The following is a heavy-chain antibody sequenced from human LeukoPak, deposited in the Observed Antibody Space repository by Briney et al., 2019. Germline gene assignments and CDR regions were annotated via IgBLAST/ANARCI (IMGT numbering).Heavy chain of an antibody. CDR2: MNPNSGNT. CDR1: GYTLTELS. CDR3: ASMGGSSWYWVNYYYGMDV. D-gene: IGHD6-13*01. Sequence: GASVKVSCKVSGYTLTELSMHWVRQATGQGLEWMGWMNPNSGNTGYAQKFQGRVTMTRNTSISTAYMELSSLRSEDTAVYYCASMGGSSWYWVNYYYGMDVWGQGTTVTVSS. V-gene: IGHV1-8*01. J-gene: IGHJ6*02.